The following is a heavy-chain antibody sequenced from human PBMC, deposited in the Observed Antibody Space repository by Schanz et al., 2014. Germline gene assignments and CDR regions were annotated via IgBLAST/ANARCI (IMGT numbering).Heavy chain of an antibody. V-gene: IGHV3-30*02. CDR2: IRYDGSSK. J-gene: IGHJ4*02. CDR3: AKEDRTHSSDYVY. CDR1: GFPFSSYS. Sequence: HVQLVESGGGVVQPGGSLRLSCAASGFPFSSYSMHWVRRAPGKGLEWVAFIRYDGSSKYYADSVRGRFTISRDDSKNTLYLQMNSLRPEDTAVYYCAKEDRTHSSDYVYWGQGTLVTVSS. D-gene: IGHD3-22*01.